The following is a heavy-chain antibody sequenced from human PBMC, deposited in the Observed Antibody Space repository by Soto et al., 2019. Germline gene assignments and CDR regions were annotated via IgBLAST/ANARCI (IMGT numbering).Heavy chain of an antibody. CDR2: XXTXGAYM. CDR1: GFTFRNYN. D-gene: IGHD2-21*01. Sequence: VQLVESGGGLVKAGGSLRLFCTASGFTFRNYNMNWVRQAPGKXXXXXXSXXTXGAYMFYADSVKGRFTSSRDNAQNSLFLQIDSPRAEDTAVYYCARDIASPGGDYFDSWGQGTLVTVSS. J-gene: IGHJ4*02. CDR3: ARDIASPGGDYFDS. V-gene: IGHV3-21*06.